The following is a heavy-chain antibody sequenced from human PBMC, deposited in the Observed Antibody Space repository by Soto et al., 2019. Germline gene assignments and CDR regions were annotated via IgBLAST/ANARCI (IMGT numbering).Heavy chain of an antibody. D-gene: IGHD6-19*01. V-gene: IGHV3-21*01. Sequence: EVQLVESGGGLVKPGGSLRLSCAASGFTFSSYSMNWVHQAPGKGLEWVSSISSSSSYIYYADSVKGRFTISRDNAKNSLYLQMNSLRAEDTAVYYCARGGIAVAGTDWFDPWGQGTLVTVSS. J-gene: IGHJ5*02. CDR3: ARGGIAVAGTDWFDP. CDR1: GFTFSSYS. CDR2: ISSSSSYI.